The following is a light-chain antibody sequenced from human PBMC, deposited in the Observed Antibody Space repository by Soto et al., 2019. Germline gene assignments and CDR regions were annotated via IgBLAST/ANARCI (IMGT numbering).Light chain of an antibody. Sequence: EIVLTQSPATLSLSPGERATLSCRASQSVSSYLAWYQQKPGQAPRLLIYDASNGAIGIPARFSGSGSGTDFTLTISSLEPEDFAVYYCQQRSNWPTFGQGTKV. J-gene: IGKJ1*01. CDR1: QSVSSY. V-gene: IGKV3-11*01. CDR3: QQRSNWPT. CDR2: DAS.